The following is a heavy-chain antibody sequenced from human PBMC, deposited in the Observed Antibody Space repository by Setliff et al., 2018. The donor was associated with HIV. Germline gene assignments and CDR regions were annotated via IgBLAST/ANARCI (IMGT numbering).Heavy chain of an antibody. CDR1: GGTFRTYA. V-gene: IGHV1-69*13. Sequence: SVKVSCKASGGTFRTYAITWVRQAPGQGLEWMGGIIPMIGTPNYAQSFQGRVTFTADESTRTLYMELRSLRSEDTAVYFCARILVGVDDAFDIWGQGTMVTVSS. J-gene: IGHJ3*02. D-gene: IGHD1-26*01. CDR2: IIPMIGTP. CDR3: ARILVGVDDAFDI.